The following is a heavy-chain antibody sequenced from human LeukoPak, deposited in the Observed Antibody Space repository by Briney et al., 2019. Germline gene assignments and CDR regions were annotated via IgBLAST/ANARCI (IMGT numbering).Heavy chain of an antibody. CDR2: ISSSSSYI. CDR1: GFTYSSYS. D-gene: IGHD2-2*01. Sequence: GGSLRFSCAASGFTYSSYSMNWVRQAPGKGLEWVSSISSSSSYIYYADSVKGRFTISRDNAKNSLYLQMNSLRAEDTAVYYCARGRYCSSTSCQYYGMDVWGQGTTVTVSS. J-gene: IGHJ6*02. V-gene: IGHV3-21*01. CDR3: ARGRYCSSTSCQYYGMDV.